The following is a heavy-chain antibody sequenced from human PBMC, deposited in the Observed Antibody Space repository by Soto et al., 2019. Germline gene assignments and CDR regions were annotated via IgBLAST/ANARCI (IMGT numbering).Heavy chain of an antibody. CDR3: AKGACSSTACYEFDS. Sequence: SETLSLTCAVSGGSISSGGYSWSWIRQPPGKGLEWIGYIYHSGSTYYNPSLKSRVTILIDRSENQFSLKLTSVTAADTAVYYCAKGACSSTACYEFDSWGQGTLVTVSS. J-gene: IGHJ5*01. D-gene: IGHD2-2*01. CDR1: GGSISSGGYS. V-gene: IGHV4-30-2*01. CDR2: IYHSGST.